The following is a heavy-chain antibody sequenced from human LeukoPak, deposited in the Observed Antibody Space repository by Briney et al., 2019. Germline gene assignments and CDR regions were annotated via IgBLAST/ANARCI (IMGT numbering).Heavy chain of an antibody. J-gene: IGHJ4*02. D-gene: IGHD2-21*02. CDR1: GFTFSFYN. CDR3: AREGVTVTAFDY. V-gene: IGHV3-48*01. CDR2: TSLSSSTI. Sequence: GGSLRLSCAASGFTFSFYNMSWVRQAPGKGLEWVSYTSLSSSTIYYADSVKGRFTISRDNAKNSLYLQMNSLRAEDTAVYYCAREGVTVTAFDYWGQGTLVTVSS.